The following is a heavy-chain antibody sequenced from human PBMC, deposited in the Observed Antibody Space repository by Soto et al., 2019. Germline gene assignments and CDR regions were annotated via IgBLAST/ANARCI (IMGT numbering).Heavy chain of an antibody. CDR1: GASISNTGFY. J-gene: IGHJ3*01. Sequence: QVQLQESGPGLVKPSETLSLTATVAGASISNTGFYWSWIRQPPGKGLEWIGYIYSSGSTTYNSSLKSRVTISLDTYKNQDSLNLTSVTAADTAMYYCARTTGSRSLDVWGHGTMVSVSS. D-gene: IGHD3-9*01. V-gene: IGHV4-61*08. CDR3: ARTTGSRSLDV. CDR2: IYSSGST.